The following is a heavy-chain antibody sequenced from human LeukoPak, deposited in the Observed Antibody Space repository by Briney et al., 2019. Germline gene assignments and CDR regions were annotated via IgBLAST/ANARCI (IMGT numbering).Heavy chain of an antibody. CDR2: ISGSGGST. CDR1: GFTFSSYA. CDR3: AKDRGSWYSTIRSSGNY. D-gene: IGHD6-13*01. Sequence: GGSLRLSCAASGFTFSSYAMSWVRQAPGKGLEWVSAISGSGGSTYYADSVKGRFTISRDNSKNTLYLQMNSLRAEDTAVYYYAKDRGSWYSTIRSSGNYWGQGTLVTVSS. V-gene: IGHV3-23*01. J-gene: IGHJ4*02.